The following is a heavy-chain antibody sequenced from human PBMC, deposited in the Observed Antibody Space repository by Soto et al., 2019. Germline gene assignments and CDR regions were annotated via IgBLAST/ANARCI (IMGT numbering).Heavy chain of an antibody. CDR2: IYHSGST. D-gene: IGHD3-10*01. CDR3: ARGFKDVRYFDY. V-gene: IGHV4-30-2*01. Sequence: QLQLQESGSGLVKPSQTLSLTCAVSGGSISSGGYSWSWIRQPPGKGLEWIGYIYHSGSTYYNPSLRSRVTISVDRSKIPFSLKLSSVTAADTAVYYCARGFKDVRYFDYWGQGTLVTVSS. J-gene: IGHJ4*02. CDR1: GGSISSGGYS.